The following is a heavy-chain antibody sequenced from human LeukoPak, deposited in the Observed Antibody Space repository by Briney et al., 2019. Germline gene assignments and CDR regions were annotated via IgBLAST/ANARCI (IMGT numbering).Heavy chain of an antibody. D-gene: IGHD3-10*01. CDR1: GGSISSGGYY. J-gene: IGHJ4*02. V-gene: IGHV4-31*03. CDR2: IYYSGST. Sequence: SQTLSPTYTVSGGSISSGGYYWSWIRQHPGKGLEWIGYIYYSGSTYYNPSLKSRVTISVDTSKNQFSLKLSSVTAADTAVYYCARSYGFGESVDYWGQGTLVTVSS. CDR3: ARSYGFGESVDY.